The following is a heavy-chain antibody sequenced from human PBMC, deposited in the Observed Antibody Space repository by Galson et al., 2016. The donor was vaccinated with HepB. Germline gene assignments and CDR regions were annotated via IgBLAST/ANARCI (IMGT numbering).Heavy chain of an antibody. Sequence: SLRLSCAASGFTFSSYSMNRVRQAPGKGLEWVSYISSSGSTIYYADSVKGRFTISRDIAKNSLYLQMNSLRDEDTAVYYCAKDGGQQVVRWERLRKVYYYYAMDVWGQGTMVTVSS. CDR2: ISSSGSTI. CDR1: GFTFSSYS. J-gene: IGHJ6*02. D-gene: IGHD6-13*01. V-gene: IGHV3-48*02. CDR3: AKDGGQQVVRWERLRKVYYYYAMDV.